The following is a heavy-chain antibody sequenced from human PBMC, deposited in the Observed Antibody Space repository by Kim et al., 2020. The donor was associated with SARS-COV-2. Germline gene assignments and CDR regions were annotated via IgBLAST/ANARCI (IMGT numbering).Heavy chain of an antibody. J-gene: IGHJ3*02. CDR2: T. Sequence: TYYTDTVKARFTISRDNYKNTLYLQLSKLRAEDTSIYYGASQDTDPQVLDMWGQGTTVTVSS. CDR3: ASQDTDPQVLDM. V-gene: IGHV3-23*01.